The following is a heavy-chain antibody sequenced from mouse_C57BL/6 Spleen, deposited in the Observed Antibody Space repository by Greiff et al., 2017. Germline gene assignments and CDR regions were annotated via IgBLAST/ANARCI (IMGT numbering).Heavy chain of an antibody. V-gene: IGHV3-6*01. CDR3: ANYYGSSYVNAMDY. CDR1: GYSITSGYY. D-gene: IGHD1-1*01. J-gene: IGHJ4*01. Sequence: ESGPGLVKPSQSLSLTCSVTGYSITSGYYWNWIRQFPGNKLEWMGYISYDGSNNYNPSLKNRISIPRDPSKNQFFLKLNSVTTEDTATYYCANYYGSSYVNAMDYWGQGTSVTVSS. CDR2: ISYDGSN.